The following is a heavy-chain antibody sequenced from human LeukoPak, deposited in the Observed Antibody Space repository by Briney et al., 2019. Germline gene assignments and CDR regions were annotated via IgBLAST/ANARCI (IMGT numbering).Heavy chain of an antibody. Sequence: ASVKVSCKASGGTFSSYAISWVRQAPGQGLEWMGWINPNSGGTNYAQKFQGWVTMTRDTSISTAYMELSRLRSDDTAVYYCARGPVRTMVRGNPFDYWGQGTLVTVSS. CDR2: INPNSGGT. CDR3: ARGPVRTMVRGNPFDY. D-gene: IGHD3-10*01. J-gene: IGHJ4*02. CDR1: GGTFSSYA. V-gene: IGHV1-2*04.